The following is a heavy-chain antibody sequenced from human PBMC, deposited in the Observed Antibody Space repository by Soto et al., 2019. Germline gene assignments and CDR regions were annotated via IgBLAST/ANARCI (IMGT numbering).Heavy chain of an antibody. CDR3: ARGPSADKVDY. V-gene: IGHV4-30-4*01. Sequence: SETLSLTCTVSGGSINSGGYFWSWIRQTPGKGLEWIGHIYNSGSTYTSPSLNSRTTISGDTSPNQFSLNLKSVTAADTAVYYCARGPSADKVDYWGQGTLVTVS. CDR1: GGSINSGGYF. D-gene: IGHD3-3*01. CDR2: IYNSGST. J-gene: IGHJ4*02.